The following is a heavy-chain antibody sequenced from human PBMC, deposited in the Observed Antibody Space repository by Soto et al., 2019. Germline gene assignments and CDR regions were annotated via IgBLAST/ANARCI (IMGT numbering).Heavy chain of an antibody. Sequence: LRLSCAASGFTFSSYSMNWVRQAPGKGLEWVSYISTWSSYSFYADSVKGRFTISRDNSENSLYLQLDSLRDEDTAVYYCARASHDYGALDYWGQGALVTVSS. CDR1: GFTFSSYS. V-gene: IGHV3-21*01. CDR2: ISTWSSYS. D-gene: IGHD4-17*01. J-gene: IGHJ4*02. CDR3: ARASHDYGALDY.